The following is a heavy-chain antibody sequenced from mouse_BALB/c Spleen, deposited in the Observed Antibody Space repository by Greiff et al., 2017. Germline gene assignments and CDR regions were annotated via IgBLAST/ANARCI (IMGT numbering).Heavy chain of an antibody. CDR1: GYTFTSYW. J-gene: IGHJ4*01. CDR2: IDPSDSYT. V-gene: IGHV1-69*02. Sequence: QVQLQQPGAELVKPGASVKLSCKASGYTFTSYWMHWVKQRPGQGLEWIGEIDPSDSYTNYNQKFKGKATLTVDKSSSTAYMQLSSLTSEDSAVYYCARGGDGAMDYWGQGTSVTVSS. CDR3: ARGGDGAMDY.